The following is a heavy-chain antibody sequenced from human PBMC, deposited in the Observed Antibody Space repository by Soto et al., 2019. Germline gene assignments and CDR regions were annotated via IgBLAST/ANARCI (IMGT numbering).Heavy chain of an antibody. D-gene: IGHD6-19*01. CDR1: GFTFSSYG. J-gene: IGHJ4*02. CDR2: ISYDGSNK. Sequence: GGSLRLSCAASGFTFSSYGMHWVRQAPGKGLEWVAVISYDGSNKYYADSVKGRFTISRDNSKNTLYLQMNSLGAEDTAVYYCAKAGPGYSSGWGGAQFDYWGQGTLVTVSS. CDR3: AKAGPGYSSGWGGAQFDY. V-gene: IGHV3-30*18.